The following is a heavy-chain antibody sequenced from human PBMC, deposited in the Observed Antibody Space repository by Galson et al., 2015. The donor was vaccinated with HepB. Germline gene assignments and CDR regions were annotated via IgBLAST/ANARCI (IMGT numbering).Heavy chain of an antibody. V-gene: IGHV4-31*03. CDR2: IYYSGST. CDR3: ARVVVYSYGSTWYFDL. Sequence: TLSLTCTVSGGSISSGGYYWSWIRQHPGKGLEWIGYIYYSGSTYYNPSLKSRVTISVDTSKNQFSLKLSSVTAADTAVYYCARVVVYSYGSTWYFDLWGRGTLVTVSS. J-gene: IGHJ2*01. D-gene: IGHD5-18*01. CDR1: GGSISSGGYY.